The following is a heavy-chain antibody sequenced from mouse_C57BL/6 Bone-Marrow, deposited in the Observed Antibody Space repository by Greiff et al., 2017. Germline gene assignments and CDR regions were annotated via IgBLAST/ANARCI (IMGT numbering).Heavy chain of an antibody. D-gene: IGHD2-4*01. CDR3: TRWGLRQEYAY. CDR2: INPYNGGT. J-gene: IGHJ3*01. V-gene: IGHV1-19*01. Sequence: EVQLQESGPVLVKPGASVKMSCKASGYTFNDYYMNWVKQSNGKSLEWIGVINPYNGGTSYNQKFKGKATLTVDKSSSTAYMELNSLTSEDSSVYCGTRWGLRQEYAYWGQGTLVTGSS. CDR1: GYTFNDYY.